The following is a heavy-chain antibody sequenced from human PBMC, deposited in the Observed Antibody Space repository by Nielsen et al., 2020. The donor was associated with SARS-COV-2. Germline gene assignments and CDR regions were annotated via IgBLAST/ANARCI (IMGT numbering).Heavy chain of an antibody. CDR3: AREGAGSGWHEDYFDY. V-gene: IGHV3-33*08. CDR2: IWYDGSNK. Sequence: GESLKISCAASGFTFDDYAMHWVRQAPGKGLEWVAVIWYDGSNKYYADSVKGRFTISRDNSKNTLYLQMNSLRAEDTAVYYCAREGAGSGWHEDYFDYWGQGTLVTVSS. CDR1: GFTFDDYA. J-gene: IGHJ4*02. D-gene: IGHD6-19*01.